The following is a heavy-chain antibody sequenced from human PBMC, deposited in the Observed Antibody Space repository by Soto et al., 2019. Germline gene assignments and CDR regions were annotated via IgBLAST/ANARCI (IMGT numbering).Heavy chain of an antibody. CDR2: IYYSGST. D-gene: IGHD5-12*01. V-gene: IGHV4-59*01. J-gene: IGHJ4*02. CDR3: ARPGGYDEYYFDY. Sequence: PSETLSLTCTVSGGSISSYYWSWIRQPPGKGLEWIGYIYYSGSTNYNPSLKSRVTISVDTSKNQFSLKLSSVTAADTAVYYCARPGGYDEYYFDYWGQGTLVTVSS. CDR1: GGSISSYY.